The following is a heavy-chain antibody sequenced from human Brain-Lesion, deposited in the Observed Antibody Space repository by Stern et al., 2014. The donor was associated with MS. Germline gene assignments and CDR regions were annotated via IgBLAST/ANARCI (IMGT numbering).Heavy chain of an antibody. J-gene: IGHJ4*02. Sequence: VQLVQSGGGLVQPGGSLRLSCAASGFTLSSYWMRWVRQAQGKGLEWVANIKQDGSEKYYVDSVKGRFTISRDNAKNSLFLQMNSLRAEDTAVYDCAADTRAMTVFYWGQGTLVTVSS. V-gene: IGHV3-7*01. D-gene: IGHD2-21*02. CDR1: GFTLSSYW. CDR2: IKQDGSEK. CDR3: AADTRAMTVFY.